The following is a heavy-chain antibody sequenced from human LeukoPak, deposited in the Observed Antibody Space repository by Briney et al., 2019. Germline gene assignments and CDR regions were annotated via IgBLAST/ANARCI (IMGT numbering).Heavy chain of an antibody. CDR2: ISSSGSTI. J-gene: IGHJ4*02. V-gene: IGHV3-11*04. D-gene: IGHD4-17*01. CDR3: ARDQETTHYFAY. Sequence: PGGSLRLSCAASGFAFSDYYMSWIRQAPGKGLEWVSYISSSGSTIYYADSVKGRFTISRDNAKNSLYLQMNSLRAEDTAVYYCARDQETTHYFAYWGQGTLVTVSS. CDR1: GFAFSDYY.